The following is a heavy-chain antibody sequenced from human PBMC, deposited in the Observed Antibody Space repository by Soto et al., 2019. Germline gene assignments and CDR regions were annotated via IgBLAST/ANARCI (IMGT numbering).Heavy chain of an antibody. J-gene: IGHJ6*04. Sequence: GGSLRLSCAASGFTFSNAWMSWVRQAPGKGLEWVGRIKSKTDGGTTDYAAPVKGRFTISRDDSKNTLYLQMNSLKTEDTAVYYCTTDQGAYDFWSGPMDVWGKGTTVTVSS. CDR2: IKSKTDGGTT. D-gene: IGHD3-3*01. CDR1: GFTFSNAW. CDR3: TTDQGAYDFWSGPMDV. V-gene: IGHV3-15*01.